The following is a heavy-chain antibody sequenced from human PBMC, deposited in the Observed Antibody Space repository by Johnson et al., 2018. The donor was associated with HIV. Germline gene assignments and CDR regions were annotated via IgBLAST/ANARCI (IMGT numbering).Heavy chain of an antibody. CDR2: ISYDGSNK. D-gene: IGHD3-9*01. CDR1: GFTFSSYA. J-gene: IGHJ3*02. CDR3: ARDKGNYDILTGYYNVGAFDI. V-gene: IGHV3-30*04. Sequence: QVQLVESGGGVVQPGRSLRLSCAASGFTFSSYAMHWVRQAPGKGLAWVAVISYDGSNKYYADSVKGRFTISRDNSKNTLYLQMNSLRAEDTAVYYCARDKGNYDILTGYYNVGAFDIWGQGTMVTVSS.